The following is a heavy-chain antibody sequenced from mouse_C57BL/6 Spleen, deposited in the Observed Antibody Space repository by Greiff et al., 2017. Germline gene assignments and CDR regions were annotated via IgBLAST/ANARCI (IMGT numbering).Heavy chain of an antibody. J-gene: IGHJ2*01. CDR2: IYPSDSET. D-gene: IGHD1-1*01. CDR3: ARSPIGLRSLDY. Sequence: QVQLQQPGAELVRPGSSVKLSCKASGYTFTSYWMDWVKQRPGQGLEWIGNIYPSDSETHYNQKFKDKATLTVAKSSSTAYMQLSSLTSEDSAVYYCARSPIGLRSLDYWGQGTTLTVSS. V-gene: IGHV1-61*01. CDR1: GYTFTSYW.